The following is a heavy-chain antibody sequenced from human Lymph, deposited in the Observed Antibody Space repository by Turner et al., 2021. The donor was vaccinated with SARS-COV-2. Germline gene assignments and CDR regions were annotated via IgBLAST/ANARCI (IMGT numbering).Heavy chain of an antibody. J-gene: IGHJ6*02. V-gene: IGHV3-9*01. D-gene: IGHD3-16*01. Sequence: EVQPVESGGGLVQPGRSLRLSCAASGFTFDDYANHWVRQAPGKGLEWVLGISCNSVSIGYSDSVKGRITISRDNSKDSLELQINSLRAEDTALYYCAKSQFPWDYYYYGMDVWGQGTTVTVSS. CDR1: GFTFDDYA. CDR2: ISCNSVSI. CDR3: AKSQFPWDYYYYGMDV.